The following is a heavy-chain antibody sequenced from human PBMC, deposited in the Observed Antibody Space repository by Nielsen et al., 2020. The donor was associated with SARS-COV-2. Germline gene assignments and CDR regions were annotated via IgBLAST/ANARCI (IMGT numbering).Heavy chain of an antibody. CDR2: INHSGST. Sequence: PGKGLEWIGEINHSGSTNYNPSLKSRVTISVDTSKNQFSLKLSSVTAADTAVYYCASGSFRRFDYWGQGTLVTVSS. V-gene: IGHV4-34*01. J-gene: IGHJ4*02. CDR3: ASGSFRRFDY.